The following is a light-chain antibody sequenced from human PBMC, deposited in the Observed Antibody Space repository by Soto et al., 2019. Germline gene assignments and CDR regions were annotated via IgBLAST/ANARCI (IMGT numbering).Light chain of an antibody. V-gene: IGKV3-20*01. CDR3: QQYGRSPGLFT. CDR1: QSVSNTY. CDR2: VAS. Sequence: EIVWTQSPGTLSVSPGESATLSCRASQSVSNTYLAWYQQKPGQAPRLLFHVASSRATGIPDRFSGSGSGTDFTLTISRLEPQDFAVYYCQQYGRSPGLFTFGPGTKVDIK. J-gene: IGKJ3*01.